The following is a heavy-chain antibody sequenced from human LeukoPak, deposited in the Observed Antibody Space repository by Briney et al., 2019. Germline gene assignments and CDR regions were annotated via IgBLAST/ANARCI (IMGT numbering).Heavy chain of an antibody. J-gene: IGHJ4*02. D-gene: IGHD6-13*01. CDR1: GFTFSSYA. Sequence: GGFLRLSCAASGFTFSSYAMSWVRQAPGKGLEWVSAISGSGGSTYYADSVKGRFTISRDNSNNTLSLQMNSLRVEDTAVYYCAKGGYISSDYFDYWGQGTLVTVSS. CDR2: ISGSGGST. CDR3: AKGGYISSDYFDY. V-gene: IGHV3-23*01.